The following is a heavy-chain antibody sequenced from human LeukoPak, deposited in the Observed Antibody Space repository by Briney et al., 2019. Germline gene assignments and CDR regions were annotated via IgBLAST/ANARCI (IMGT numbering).Heavy chain of an antibody. CDR2: INTSGNI. V-gene: IGHV4-61*02. CDR3: ARGLSSSWYWFDT. Sequence: PSETLSLTCTVSGGSISSESYYWSWIRQPAGKGLEWIGRINTSGNINYNPSLKSRVTLSVDTSNNQFSLKLSSLTAADTAVYYCARGLSSSWYWFDTWGQGTLVTVSS. D-gene: IGHD2-2*01. J-gene: IGHJ5*02. CDR1: GGSISSESYY.